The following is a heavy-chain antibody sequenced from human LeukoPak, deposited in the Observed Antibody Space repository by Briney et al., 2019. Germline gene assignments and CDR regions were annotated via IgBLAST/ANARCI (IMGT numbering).Heavy chain of an antibody. J-gene: IGHJ4*02. D-gene: IGHD4-23*01. CDR1: GGSISSGGYY. CDR2: TYYSGST. Sequence: SETLSLTCTVSGGSISSGGYYWSWIRQHPGKGLEWIGYTYYSGSTYYNPSLKSRVTISVDTSKNQFSLKLSSVTAADTAVYYCARELGGPLDYWGQGTLVTVSS. CDR3: ARELGGPLDY. V-gene: IGHV4-31*03.